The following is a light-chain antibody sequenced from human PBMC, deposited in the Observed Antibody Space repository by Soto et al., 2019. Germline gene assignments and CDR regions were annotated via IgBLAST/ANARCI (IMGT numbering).Light chain of an antibody. J-gene: IGLJ2*01. Sequence: QSVLTQPRSVSGSPGQSVTISCTGTSSDVGNYNYVSWYQQHPGKAPKLIIFDVTQRPSGVPDRFSGSKSGNTAPLTISGLQPEDEADYYCCSYAGTYTVIFGGGTKLTVL. CDR2: DVT. CDR3: CSYAGTYTVI. CDR1: SSDVGNYNY. V-gene: IGLV2-11*01.